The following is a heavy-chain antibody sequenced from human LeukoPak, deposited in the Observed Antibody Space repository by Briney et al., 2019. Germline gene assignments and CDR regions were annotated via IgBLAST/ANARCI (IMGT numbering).Heavy chain of an antibody. Sequence: QAGGSLRLSCAASGFTFSSYAMSWVRQAPGEGLEWVSAISGSGGSTYYADSVKGRFTISRDNAKNSLYLQMNNLRAEDTAVYYCARDRQLWFGESPWYYYYGMDVWGQGTTVTVSS. V-gene: IGHV3-23*01. CDR1: GFTFSSYA. J-gene: IGHJ6*02. CDR3: ARDRQLWFGESPWYYYYGMDV. CDR2: ISGSGGST. D-gene: IGHD3-10*01.